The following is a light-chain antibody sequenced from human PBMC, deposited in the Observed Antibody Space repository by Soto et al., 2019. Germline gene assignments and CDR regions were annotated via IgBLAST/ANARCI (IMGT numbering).Light chain of an antibody. V-gene: IGLV2-23*02. Sequence: QSALTQPASVSGSPGQSITISCTGTSSDVGNYNLVSWYQQHPGKAPKFMIYEVNKRPSGVSNRSSGSKSGNTASLTISGLQAEDEADYYSCSYAGDGSYVIFGGGTKVTVL. CDR3: CSYAGDGSYVI. CDR2: EVN. J-gene: IGLJ2*01. CDR1: SSDVGNYNL.